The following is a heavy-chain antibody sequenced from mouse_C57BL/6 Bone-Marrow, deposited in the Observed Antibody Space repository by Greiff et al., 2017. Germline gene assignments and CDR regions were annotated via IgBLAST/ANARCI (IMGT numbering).Heavy chain of an antibody. Sequence: VQLQQPGAELVKPGASVKLSCKASGYTFTSYWMHWVKQRPGRGLEWIGRIDPTGGSTKYNEKFKSKATLTVDKPSSTAYMQLSSLTSDDSAVYYCARSRWLLPYYFDFEGRGTGPTVTA. D-gene: IGHD2-3*01. J-gene: IGHJ2*03. CDR3: ARSRWLLPYYFDF. V-gene: IGHV1-72*01. CDR2: IDPTGGST. CDR1: GYTFTSYW.